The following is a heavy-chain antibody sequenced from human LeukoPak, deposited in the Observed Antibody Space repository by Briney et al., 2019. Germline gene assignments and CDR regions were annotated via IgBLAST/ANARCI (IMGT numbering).Heavy chain of an antibody. CDR1: GFTFSSYS. D-gene: IGHD6-13*01. CDR2: ISSSSSYI. Sequence: GGSLRLSCAASGFTFSSYSMNWVRQAPGKGLEWVSSISSSSSYIYYADSVKGRFTISRDNAKNSLYLQMNSLRAEDTAVYYCARSIAAAGGAATYYYYGMDVWGQGTTVTVSS. CDR3: ARSIAAAGGAATYYYYGMDV. J-gene: IGHJ6*02. V-gene: IGHV3-21*01.